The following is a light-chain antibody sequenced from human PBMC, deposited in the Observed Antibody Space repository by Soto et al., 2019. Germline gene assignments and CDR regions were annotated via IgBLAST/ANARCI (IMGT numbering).Light chain of an antibody. J-gene: IGLJ1*01. Sequence: QSVLTQPPSASGSPGQSVTISCTGTSSDVGGYKYVSWYQQYPGKAPKLMIYAVNKRPSGVPDRFSGSKSGNTAFLTVSGLQAEDEADYYCPSYADTAYVFGTGTKVTVL. V-gene: IGLV2-8*01. CDR3: PSYADTAYV. CDR2: AVN. CDR1: SSDVGGYKY.